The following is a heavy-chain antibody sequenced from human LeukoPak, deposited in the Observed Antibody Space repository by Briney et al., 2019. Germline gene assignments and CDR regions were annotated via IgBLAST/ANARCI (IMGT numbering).Heavy chain of an antibody. J-gene: IGHJ4*02. Sequence: SETLSLTCTVSGGSISSGGYYWSWIRQPPGKGLEWIGYIYHSGSTYYNPSLKSRVTISVDRSKSQFSLKLSSVTAADTAVYYCARADYYDSSGYLDYWGQGTLVTVSS. V-gene: IGHV4-30-2*01. CDR3: ARADYYDSSGYLDY. D-gene: IGHD3-22*01. CDR2: IYHSGST. CDR1: GGSISSGGYY.